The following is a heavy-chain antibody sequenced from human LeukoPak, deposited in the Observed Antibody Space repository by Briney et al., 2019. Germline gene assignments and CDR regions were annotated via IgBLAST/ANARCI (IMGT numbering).Heavy chain of an antibody. J-gene: IGHJ4*02. D-gene: IGHD5-18*01. CDR3: ARVVSGYSYGYYGD. V-gene: IGHV4-39*07. CDR1: GGSISSSSYY. Sequence: RPSETLSLTCTVSGGSISSSSYYWGWIRQPPGKGLEWIGSIYYSGSTYYNPSLKSRVTISVDKSKNQFSLKLTSVTAADTAVYYCARVVSGYSYGYYGDWGQGTLVTVSS. CDR2: IYYSGST.